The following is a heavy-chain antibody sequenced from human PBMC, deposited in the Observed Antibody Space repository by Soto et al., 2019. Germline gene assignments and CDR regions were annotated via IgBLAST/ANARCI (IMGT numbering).Heavy chain of an antibody. Sequence: GGSLRLSCAASGFTFSNYGINWVRQAPGRGLEWISFISYSSATIHYADSVRGRFTISRNNANNSLYLEMSSLRDEDTAVYFCARDSSKYTYGSFYFDYWGQGTLVTVSS. CDR3: ARDSSKYTYGSFYFDY. V-gene: IGHV3-48*02. CDR1: GFTFSNYG. CDR2: ISYSSATI. D-gene: IGHD5-18*01. J-gene: IGHJ4*02.